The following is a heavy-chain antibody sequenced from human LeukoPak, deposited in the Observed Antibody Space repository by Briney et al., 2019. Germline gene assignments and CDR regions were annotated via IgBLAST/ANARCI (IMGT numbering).Heavy chain of an antibody. J-gene: IGHJ4*02. D-gene: IGHD6-13*01. Sequence: GGSLRLSCAASGFTFSDYYMSWIRQAPGKGLEWVSYISSSGSTIYYADSVKGRFTISRDNAKNSLYLQMNSLRAEDTAVYYCATALTPGIAAAATGYWGQGTLVTVSS. CDR2: ISSSGSTI. CDR1: GFTFSDYY. CDR3: ATALTPGIAAAATGY. V-gene: IGHV3-11*01.